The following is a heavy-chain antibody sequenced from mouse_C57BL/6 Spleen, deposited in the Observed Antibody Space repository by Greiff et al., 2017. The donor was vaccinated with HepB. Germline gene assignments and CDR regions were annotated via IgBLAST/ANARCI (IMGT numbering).Heavy chain of an antibody. D-gene: IGHD1-1*01. CDR3: ARRGYYYGFIDY. CDR1: GYTFTDYY. V-gene: IGHV1-26*01. J-gene: IGHJ2*01. CDR2: INPNNGGT. Sequence: EVQLQQSGPELVKPGASVKISCKASGYTFTDYYMNWVKQSHGKSLEWIGDINPNNGGTSYNQKFKGKATLTVDKSSSTAYMELSSLTSEDSAVYYCARRGYYYGFIDYWGQGTTLTVSS.